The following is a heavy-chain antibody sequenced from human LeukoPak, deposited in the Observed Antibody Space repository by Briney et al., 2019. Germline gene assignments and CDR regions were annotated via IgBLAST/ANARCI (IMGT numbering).Heavy chain of an antibody. CDR1: GFTFSSYA. Sequence: GGSLRLSCAASGFTFSSYAMHWVRQAPGKGLEWVAVISYDGSNKYYADSVKGRFTISRDNSKNTLYLQMNSLRAEDTAVYYCAKVEFSSSWYGYFDNWGQGTLVTVSS. D-gene: IGHD6-13*01. J-gene: IGHJ4*02. CDR3: AKVEFSSSWYGYFDN. V-gene: IGHV3-30-3*01. CDR2: ISYDGSNK.